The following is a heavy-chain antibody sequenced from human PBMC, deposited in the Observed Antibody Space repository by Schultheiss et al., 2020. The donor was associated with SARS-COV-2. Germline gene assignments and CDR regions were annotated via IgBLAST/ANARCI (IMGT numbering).Heavy chain of an antibody. CDR2: INSDGSST. V-gene: IGHV3-74*01. D-gene: IGHD3-16*01. CDR3: VKSHLGALGAFDI. CDR1: GFTFSSYW. Sequence: GGSLRLSCAASGFTFSSYWMHWVRQAPGKGLVWVSRINSDGSSTSYADSVKGRFTISRDNAKNTLYLQMNSLRAEDTAVYYCVKSHLGALGAFDIWGQGTMVTVSS. J-gene: IGHJ3*02.